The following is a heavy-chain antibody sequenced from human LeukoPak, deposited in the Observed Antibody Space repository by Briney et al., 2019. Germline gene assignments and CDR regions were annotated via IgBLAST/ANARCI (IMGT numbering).Heavy chain of an antibody. CDR2: ISGSGSTI. V-gene: IGHV3-11*01. D-gene: IGHD3-10*01. CDR3: ARVVDGSGSYDNHDSFDI. J-gene: IGHJ3*02. CDR1: VFTFSDYY. Sequence: GGSLRLSCAASVFTFSDYYMSWIRQAPGKGLELVSYISGSGSTIFYADSVKGRFTISRDNAKSSLHLQMNSLRAEDTAVYYYARVVDGSGSYDNHDSFDIWGQGTMVTVSS.